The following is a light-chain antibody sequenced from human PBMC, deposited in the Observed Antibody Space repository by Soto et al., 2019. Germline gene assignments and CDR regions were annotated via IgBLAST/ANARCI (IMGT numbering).Light chain of an antibody. V-gene: IGLV2-8*01. J-gene: IGLJ1*01. CDR2: EVS. CDR3: SSYAGSNSRYV. CDR1: SSDVGGYNF. Sequence: QSALTQPPSASGSPGQSVTISCTGTSSDVGGYNFVSWYQQHPGKAPKLMIYEVSKRPSGVPDRFSGSKSDNTASLTVSGLQAEDEADYYCSSYAGSNSRYVFGTGTELTVL.